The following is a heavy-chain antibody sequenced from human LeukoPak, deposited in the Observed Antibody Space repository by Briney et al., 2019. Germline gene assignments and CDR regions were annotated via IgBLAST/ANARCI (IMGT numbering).Heavy chain of an antibody. CDR3: ARAPYYHDSSGYPEGPFDY. CDR1: GGSISSSSYY. V-gene: IGHV4-39*01. J-gene: IGHJ4*02. CDR2: IYYSGST. D-gene: IGHD3-22*01. Sequence: PSKTLSLTCTVSGGSISSSSYYWGWIRQPPGKGLEWIGSIYYSGSTYYNPSLKSRVTISVDTSKNQFSLKLSSVTAADTAVYYSARAPYYHDSSGYPEGPFDYWGQGTLVTVSS.